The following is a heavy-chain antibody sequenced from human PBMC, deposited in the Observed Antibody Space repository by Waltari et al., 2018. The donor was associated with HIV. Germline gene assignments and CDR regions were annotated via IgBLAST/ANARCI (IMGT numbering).Heavy chain of an antibody. CDR3: ARRWGGHDYVDY. D-gene: IGHD5-12*01. V-gene: IGHV4-39*02. CDR2: IFYTGIT. J-gene: IGHJ4*02. CDR1: GGSISSSSYY. Sequence: QLHLQESGPGLVKPSETLSLTCIVSGGSISSSSYYWEWIRQSPGKGLEWIGCIFYTGITYYHPSLKSRVTISVDTSRSHFSLKLSSVSAADTAVYHCARRWGGHDYVDYWGQGTLVTVSS.